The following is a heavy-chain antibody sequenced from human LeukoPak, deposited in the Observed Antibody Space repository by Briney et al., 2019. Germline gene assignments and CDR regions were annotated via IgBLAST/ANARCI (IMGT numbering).Heavy chain of an antibody. V-gene: IGHV1-46*01. Sequence: ASAKVSCKASGYTFTSYAMNWVRQAPGQGLEWMGIINHSGGSTSYAQKIQGRVTMTRDMSTSTDYMELSSLRSEDTAVYYCARDNSVEDTAWWFDPWGQGTLVTVSS. D-gene: IGHD4-23*01. CDR3: ARDNSVEDTAWWFDP. J-gene: IGHJ5*02. CDR2: INHSGGST. CDR1: GYTFTSYA.